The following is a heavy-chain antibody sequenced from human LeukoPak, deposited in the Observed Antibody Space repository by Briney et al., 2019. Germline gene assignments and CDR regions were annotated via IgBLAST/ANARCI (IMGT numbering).Heavy chain of an antibody. CDR3: ATARHYDILTGSYPYYFDF. CDR2: IYYSGST. J-gene: IGHJ4*02. V-gene: IGHV4-39*01. D-gene: IGHD3-9*01. CDR1: GGSINSNNNY. Sequence: SETLSLTCTVSGGSINSNNNYWGRIRQPPGKELEWIGSIYYSGSTYYNPSHKSLVTITVDTSKNQFSLKLSSVTAADTAVYYCATARHYDILTGSYPYYFDFWGQGTLSTVSS.